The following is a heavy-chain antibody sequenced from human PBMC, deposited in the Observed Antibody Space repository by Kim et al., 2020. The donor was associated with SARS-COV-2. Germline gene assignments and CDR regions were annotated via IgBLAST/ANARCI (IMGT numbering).Heavy chain of an antibody. V-gene: IGHV3-23*01. CDR1: GFTFSSYG. D-gene: IGHD5-18*01. CDR2: ISASGGTT. Sequence: GGSLRLSCEASGFTFSSYGMTWVRQAPGKGLEWVSSISASGGTTYYADSVKGRFTISRDNSKNTLFLQMNSLRAEDTAVYYCAKDKSLGQLWKHWGQGTLVTVSS. J-gene: IGHJ4*02. CDR3: AKDKSLGQLWKH.